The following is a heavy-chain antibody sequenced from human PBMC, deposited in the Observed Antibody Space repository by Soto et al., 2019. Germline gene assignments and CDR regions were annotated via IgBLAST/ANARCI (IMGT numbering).Heavy chain of an antibody. Sequence: GASVKVSCKASGGTFSSYAISWVRQAPGQGLEWMGGIIPIFGTANYAQKFQGRVTITADESTSTAYMELSSLRSEDTAVYYCASRWLPTGPYYYYYYGMDVWGQGTTVTVSS. CDR1: GGTFSSYA. CDR2: IIPIFGTA. D-gene: IGHD4-4*01. V-gene: IGHV1-69*13. J-gene: IGHJ6*02. CDR3: ASRWLPTGPYYYYYYGMDV.